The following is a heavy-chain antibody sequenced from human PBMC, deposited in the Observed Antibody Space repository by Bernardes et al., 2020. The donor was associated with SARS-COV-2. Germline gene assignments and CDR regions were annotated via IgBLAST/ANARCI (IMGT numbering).Heavy chain of an antibody. CDR3: TRDTFGPSDT. Sequence: SLRLSCAASGFSVSSYWMHWVRQAPGKGLVWVSRITPDGTTTNYAASVKGRFTISRDNAKNTLFLHMNSLRDEDTAVYYCTRDTFGPSDTWGQGTLVTVSS. CDR1: GFSVSSYW. CDR2: ITPDGTTT. V-gene: IGHV3-74*01. J-gene: IGHJ5*02. D-gene: IGHD3-10*01.